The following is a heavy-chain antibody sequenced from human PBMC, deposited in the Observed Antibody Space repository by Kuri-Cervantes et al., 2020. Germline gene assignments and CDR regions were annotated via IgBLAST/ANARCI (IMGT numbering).Heavy chain of an antibody. J-gene: IGHJ4*02. CDR1: GFTFSSYG. CDR3: ARDQTIAGPSTFDY. D-gene: IGHD6-13*01. V-gene: IGHV3-33*08. Sequence: GESLKISCAASGFTFSSYGMHWVRQAPGKGLEWVAVIWYDGSNKYYADSVKGRFTISRDNAKHTLFLQMNSLRAEDTGVYYCARDQTIAGPSTFDYWGQGTLVTVSS. CDR2: IWYDGSNK.